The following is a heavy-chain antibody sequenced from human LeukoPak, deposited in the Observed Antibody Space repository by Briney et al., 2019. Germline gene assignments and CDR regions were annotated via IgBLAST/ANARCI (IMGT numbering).Heavy chain of an antibody. CDR2: ISSSSSYI. J-gene: IGHJ4*02. CDR1: GFTFSSYS. V-gene: IGHV3-21*01. D-gene: IGHD2-8*01. CDR3: ARDFKGYCTNGVCYRVDY. Sequence: GGSLRLSCAASGFTFSSYSMNWVRQAPGKGLEWVSSISSSSSYIYYADSVKGRFTISRDNAKNSLYLQMNSLRAEDTAVYYCARDFKGYCTNGVCYRVDYWGQGTLVTVSS.